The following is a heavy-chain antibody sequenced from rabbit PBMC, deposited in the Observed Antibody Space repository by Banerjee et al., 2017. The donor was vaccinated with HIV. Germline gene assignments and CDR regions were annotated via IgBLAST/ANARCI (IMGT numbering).Heavy chain of an antibody. V-gene: IGHV1S45*01. CDR1: GFSFSNKAV. J-gene: IGHJ3*01. CDR2: TAAGRSVFT. Sequence: QEQLVESGGGLVKPEGSLKLSCTASGFSFSNKAVMCWVRQAPGKGLEWVACTAAGRSVFTYYASWAKGRFTCSKASSTTVTLQMTSLTAADTATYFCARDTGTSFSTYGMDLWGQGTLVTVS. D-gene: IGHD8-1*01. CDR3: ARDTGTSFSTYGMDL.